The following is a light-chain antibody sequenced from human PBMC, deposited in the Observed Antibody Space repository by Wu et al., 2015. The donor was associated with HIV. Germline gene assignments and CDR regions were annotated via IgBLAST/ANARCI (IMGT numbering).Light chain of an antibody. Sequence: DSQLTQSPSFLSASIGARVTITCRASQDIVTYVAWYQQTPGTAPRVLIYDASTLQSGVSSRFSGSGSGTEFTLSISGLQREDFAIYYCQQLNSFPLTFGQGTRLEI. CDR3: QQLNSFPLT. J-gene: IGKJ5*01. V-gene: IGKV1-9*01. CDR2: DAS. CDR1: QDIVTY.